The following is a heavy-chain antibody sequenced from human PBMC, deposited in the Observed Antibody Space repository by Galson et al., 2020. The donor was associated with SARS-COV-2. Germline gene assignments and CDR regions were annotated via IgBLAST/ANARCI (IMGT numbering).Heavy chain of an antibody. CDR1: GFTFSDYP. J-gene: IGHJ4*02. Sequence: GGSLTLSCAASGFTFSDYPTTWIRQPPAKGLELRSYIRSRGSTMYYPDPVKGRFTISRDNAKNSLYLQMNSLRAEDTAVYYCARGPRAESFDYWGQGTLVTVSS. D-gene: IGHD6-19*01. CDR2: IRSRGSTM. CDR3: ARGPRAESFDY. V-gene: IGHV3-11*04.